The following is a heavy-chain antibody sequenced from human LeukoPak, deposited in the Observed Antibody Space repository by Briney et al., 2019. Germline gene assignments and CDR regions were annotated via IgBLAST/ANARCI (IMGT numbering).Heavy chain of an antibody. CDR1: GGSISGYY. Sequence: PSETLSLTCTVSGGSISGYYWSWIRQPPGKGLEWIGYIYYSGSTNYNPSLQSRVTISVDTSKNQFSLKLSSVTAADTAVYYCAREREGVPSSSWYGGLGYWGQGTLVTVSS. V-gene: IGHV4-59*01. CDR2: IYYSGST. J-gene: IGHJ4*02. CDR3: AREREGVPSSSWYGGLGY. D-gene: IGHD6-13*01.